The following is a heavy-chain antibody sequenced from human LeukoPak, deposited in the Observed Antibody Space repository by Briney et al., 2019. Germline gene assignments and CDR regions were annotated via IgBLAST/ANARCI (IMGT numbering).Heavy chain of an antibody. CDR3: AGVNYYDSSGYYPYAFDI. D-gene: IGHD3-22*01. CDR1: GGSVSSGSYY. V-gene: IGHV4-61*01. Sequence: SETLSLTCTVSGGSVSSGSYYWSWIRQPPGKGLEWIGYIYYSGSTNYNPSLKSRVTISVDTSKNQFSLKLSSVTAADTAVYYCAGVNYYDSSGYYPYAFDIWGQGTMVTVSS. J-gene: IGHJ3*02. CDR2: IYYSGST.